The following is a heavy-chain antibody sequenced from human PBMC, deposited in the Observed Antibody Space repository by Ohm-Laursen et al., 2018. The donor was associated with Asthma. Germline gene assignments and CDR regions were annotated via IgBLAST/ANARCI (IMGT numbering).Heavy chain of an antibody. J-gene: IGHJ4*02. CDR3: ARGNVEGLL. CDR2: LFPDGRRT. CDR1: GLIFRDYF. Sequence: SLRLSCAASGLIFRDYFMHWVRQRPGEGLVWISHLFPDGRRTNYADSVRGRFTISRDDAQNTVYLQMHSLRVDDTAVYFCARGNVEGLLWGQGTLVTVSS. V-gene: IGHV3-74*01.